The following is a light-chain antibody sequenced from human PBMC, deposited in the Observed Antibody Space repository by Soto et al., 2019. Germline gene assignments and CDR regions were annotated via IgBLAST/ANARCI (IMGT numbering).Light chain of an antibody. J-gene: IGLJ1*01. CDR3: SSFTSSVTYV. CDR1: SSDVGGHNS. CDR2: DVS. Sequence: QSVLTQPASVSGSPGQSITISCTGTSSDVGGHNSVSWYRQDPGKAPKLMIYDVSNRPSGVSDRFSGSKSGNTAYLTISGLQIEDEADYYCSSFTSSVTYVFGTGTKVTV. V-gene: IGLV2-14*01.